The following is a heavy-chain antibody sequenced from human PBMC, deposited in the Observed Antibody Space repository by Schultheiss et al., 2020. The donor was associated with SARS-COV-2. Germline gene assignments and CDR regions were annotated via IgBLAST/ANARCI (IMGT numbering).Heavy chain of an antibody. CDR3: ARWRVSRGLTTRHYFDY. J-gene: IGHJ4*02. Sequence: GGSLRLSCAASGFTFNRHYMTWVRQAPGKGLEWLANIKQDGSEEFHVDSLRGRFTISRDNAKNSLYLQMNSLRAEDTAVYYCARWRVSRGLTTRHYFDYWGQGTLVTVSS. CDR2: IKQDGSEE. D-gene: IGHD1-1*01. V-gene: IGHV3-7*05. CDR1: GFTFNRHY.